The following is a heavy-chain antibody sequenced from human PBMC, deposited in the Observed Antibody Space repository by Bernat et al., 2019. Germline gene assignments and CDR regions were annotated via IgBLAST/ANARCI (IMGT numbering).Heavy chain of an antibody. D-gene: IGHD3-10*01. CDR3: TKDLEYYYGSEESSVDD. CDR1: GFTFSSYG. J-gene: IGHJ4*02. Sequence: QVQLVESGGGVVQPGRSLRLSCAASGFTFSSYGMHWVRQAPGKGLEWVAAISYDGSNKYYADSVKGRFTISRDNSKNTLYLQMNSLRAEDTAVYYWTKDLEYYYGSEESSVDDWGQGTLVTVSS. CDR2: ISYDGSNK. V-gene: IGHV3-30*18.